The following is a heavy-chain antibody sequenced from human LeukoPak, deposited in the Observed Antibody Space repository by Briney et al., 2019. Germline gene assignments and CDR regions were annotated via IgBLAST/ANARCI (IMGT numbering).Heavy chain of an antibody. V-gene: IGHV3-23*01. D-gene: IGHD1-1*01. Sequence: PGESLRLSCAASGFTFNSYAMSWVRQAPGKGLEWVSGISDSGGRKFYADSVKGRFTIPRDNSKNTLYLEMNNLRAEDTVVYYCAKVRSPSLLTTIFACWGQGTLVTVSS. J-gene: IGHJ4*02. CDR3: AKVRSPSLLTTIFAC. CDR2: ISDSGGRK. CDR1: GFTFNSYA.